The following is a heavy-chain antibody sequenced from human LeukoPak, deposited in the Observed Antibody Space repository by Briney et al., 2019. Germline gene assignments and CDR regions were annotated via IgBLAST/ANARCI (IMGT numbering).Heavy chain of an antibody. V-gene: IGHV4-59*08. Sequence: SETLSLTCAVYGGSFSGYYWSWVRQPPGKGLEWVGYIYYSGSTNYNPSLKSRVTISVDTSKNQFSLKLSSVTAADTAVYYCARHGRYGSGSYAHFDYWGQGTLVTVSS. J-gene: IGHJ4*02. CDR2: IYYSGST. CDR3: ARHGRYGSGSYAHFDY. CDR1: GGSFSGYY. D-gene: IGHD3-10*01.